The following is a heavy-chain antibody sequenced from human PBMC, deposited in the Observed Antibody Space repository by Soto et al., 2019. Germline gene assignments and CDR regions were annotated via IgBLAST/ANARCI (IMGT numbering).Heavy chain of an antibody. Sequence: PSETLSVTWTVSGGSISSGGYYWSWIRQHPGKGLEWIGYIYYSGSTYYNPSLKSRVTISVDTSKNQFSLKLSSVTAADTAVYYCARGITGTTYYYYYGMDVWGQGTTVTVSS. CDR3: ARGITGTTYYYYYGMDV. V-gene: IGHV4-31*02. D-gene: IGHD1-7*01. J-gene: IGHJ6*02. CDR1: GGSISSGGYY. CDR2: IYYSGST.